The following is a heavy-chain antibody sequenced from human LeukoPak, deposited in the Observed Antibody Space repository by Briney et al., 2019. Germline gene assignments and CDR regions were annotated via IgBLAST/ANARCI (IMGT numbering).Heavy chain of an antibody. CDR2: INPNTGGI. V-gene: IGHV1-2*02. CDR3: ARDPYSNYFDY. J-gene: IGHJ4*02. Sequence: ASVKVSCKTSGYTFTSYYMHWVRRAPGQGLEWMGWINPNTGGINYAQKFQGRVTMTRDTSISAAYMELSRLRSDDTAVYYCARDPYSNYFDYWGQGTLVTVSS. D-gene: IGHD5-18*01. CDR1: GYTFTSYY.